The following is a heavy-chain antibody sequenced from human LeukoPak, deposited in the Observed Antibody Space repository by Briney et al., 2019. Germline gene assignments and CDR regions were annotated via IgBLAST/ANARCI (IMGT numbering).Heavy chain of an antibody. CDR2: IRSKAYGGTT. CDR3: TREDDYGDSRPSY. Sequence: QPGRSLRLSCTTSGFTFGDYAMSWFRQAPGKGLEWISFIRSKAYGGTTEYAASVKGRFTISRDDSKSIAYLQMNSLKTEDTAVYYCTREDDYGDSRPSYWGQGTLVTVPS. CDR1: GFTFGDYA. V-gene: IGHV3-49*03. D-gene: IGHD4-17*01. J-gene: IGHJ4*02.